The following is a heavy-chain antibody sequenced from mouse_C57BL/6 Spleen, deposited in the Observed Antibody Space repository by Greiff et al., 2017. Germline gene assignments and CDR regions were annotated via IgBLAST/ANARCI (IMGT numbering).Heavy chain of an antibody. V-gene: IGHV1-52*01. CDR3: ARYGSSYWYFDV. CDR2: IDPSDSET. CDR1: GYTFTSYW. Sequence: VKLQQPGAELVRPGSSVKLSCKASGYTFTSYWMHWVKQRPIQGLEWIGNIDPSDSETHYNQKFKDKATLTVDKSSSTAYMQLSSLTSEDSAVYYCARYGSSYWYFDVWGTGTTVTVSS. J-gene: IGHJ1*03. D-gene: IGHD1-1*01.